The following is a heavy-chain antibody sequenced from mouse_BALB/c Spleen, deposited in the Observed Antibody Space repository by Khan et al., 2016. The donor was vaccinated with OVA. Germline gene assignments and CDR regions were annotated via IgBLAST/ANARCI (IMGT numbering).Heavy chain of an antibody. D-gene: IGHD2-4*01. CDR1: GFTFSSYA. Sequence: EVELVESGGGLVKPGGSLKLSCAASGFTFSSYAMSWVRQTPEKRLEWVATISSGGSYTYYPDSVKGRFTISRDNAKNTLYLQMSSLRSEDTAMYYCERDYDYERGYAMDYWGQGTSVTVSS. J-gene: IGHJ4*01. CDR2: ISSGGSYT. V-gene: IGHV5-9-3*01. CDR3: ERDYDYERGYAMDY.